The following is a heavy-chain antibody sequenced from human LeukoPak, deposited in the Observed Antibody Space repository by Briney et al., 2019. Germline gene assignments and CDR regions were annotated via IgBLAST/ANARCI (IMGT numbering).Heavy chain of an antibody. D-gene: IGHD1-1*01. CDR3: AKDLIVSGTTTILDY. Sequence: GGSLRLSCAASGFTFGSYGMHWVRQAPGKGLEWVAVISYDASYENYADSVKGRFTISRDNSKNTLYLQMNSLRAEDTAVYYCAKDLIVSGTTTILDYWGQGTPVTVSS. CDR2: ISYDASYE. CDR1: GFTFGSYG. V-gene: IGHV3-30*18. J-gene: IGHJ4*02.